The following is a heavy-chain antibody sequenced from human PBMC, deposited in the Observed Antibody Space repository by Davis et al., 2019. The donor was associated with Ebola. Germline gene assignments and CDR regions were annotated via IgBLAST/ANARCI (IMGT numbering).Heavy chain of an antibody. CDR2: ISGSGGST. CDR3: ARTYSSSWFYYGMDV. CDR1: GFIFRNYV. J-gene: IGHJ6*02. D-gene: IGHD6-13*01. V-gene: IGHV3-23*01. Sequence: PGGSLRLSCETSGFIFRNYVMNWVRQAPGKGLEWVSAISGSGGSTYYADSVKGRFTISRDNSKNTLYLQMNSLRAEDTAVYYCARTYSSSWFYYGMDVWGQGTTVTVSS.